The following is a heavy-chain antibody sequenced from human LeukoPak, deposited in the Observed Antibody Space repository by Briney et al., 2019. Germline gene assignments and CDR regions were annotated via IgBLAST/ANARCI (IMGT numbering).Heavy chain of an antibody. V-gene: IGHV4-61*02. D-gene: IGHD1-1*01. Sequence: PSETLSLTCTVSGGSISSGSYYWSWIRQPAGKGLEWIGRIYTSGSTNYNPSLKSRVTISVDTSKNQFSLKLSSVTAADTAVYYCARRTTGTHADAFDLWGQGTMVTVSS. CDR2: IYTSGST. CDR3: ARRTTGTHADAFDL. J-gene: IGHJ3*01. CDR1: GGSISSGSYY.